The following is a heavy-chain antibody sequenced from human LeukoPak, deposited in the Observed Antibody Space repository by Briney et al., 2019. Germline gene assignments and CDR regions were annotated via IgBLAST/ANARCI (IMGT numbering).Heavy chain of an antibody. CDR2: ISGSGGST. V-gene: IGHV3-23*01. D-gene: IGHD6-13*01. Sequence: PGGSLRLSCAASGFTFSSYAMSWVRQAPGKGLEWVSAISGSGGSTYYADSVKGRFTISRDNSKNTLYLQMNSLRAEDTAVYYCATIQQLVHLFDIWGQGTMVTVSS. CDR3: ATIQQLVHLFDI. CDR1: GFTFSSYA. J-gene: IGHJ3*02.